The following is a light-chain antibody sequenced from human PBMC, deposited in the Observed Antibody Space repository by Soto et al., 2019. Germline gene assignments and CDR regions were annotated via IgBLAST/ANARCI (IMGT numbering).Light chain of an antibody. J-gene: IGKJ4*01. CDR1: QGISSY. CDR3: QKLNSYRLT. CDR2: AVS. Sequence: DIQLTQSPSFLSASVGDRVTITCRASQGISSYFAWYQQKPGKAPKLLIYAVSTLQSGVPSRFSGSASGTEFPLTIRSLQPEDFATYSCQKLNSYRLTFGGGTKVEIK. V-gene: IGKV1-9*01.